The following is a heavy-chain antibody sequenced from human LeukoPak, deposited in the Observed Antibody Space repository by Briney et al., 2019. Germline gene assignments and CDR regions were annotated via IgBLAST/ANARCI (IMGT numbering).Heavy chain of an antibody. J-gene: IGHJ4*02. D-gene: IGHD2-15*01. CDR1: GFTFSSYA. CDR3: AKKMSPGYCSGGSCYAPFDY. CDR2: ISGSGGST. V-gene: IGHV3-23*01. Sequence: GSLRLSCAASGFTFSSYAMSWVRQAPGKGLEWVSAISGSGGSTYYADSVKGRFTISRDNSKNTLYLQMNSLRAEDTAVYYCAKKMSPGYCSGGSCYAPFDYWGQGTLVTVSS.